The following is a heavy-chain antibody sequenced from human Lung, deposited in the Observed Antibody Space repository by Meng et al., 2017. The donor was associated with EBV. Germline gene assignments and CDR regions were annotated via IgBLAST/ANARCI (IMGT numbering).Heavy chain of an antibody. CDR3: SRDLAGSDDY. Sequence: EVQLVESGGALVQPGGSLRLSCAASGFTFSRYWMHWVRQAPGKGLIWVSRSNENGRITDYADSVKGRFTISRDNAKNTLYLQMNNLRAEDTAAYYCSRDLAGSDDYWGRGTLVTVSS. CDR1: GFTFSRYW. CDR2: SNENGRIT. V-gene: IGHV3-74*01. D-gene: IGHD1-14*01. J-gene: IGHJ4*02.